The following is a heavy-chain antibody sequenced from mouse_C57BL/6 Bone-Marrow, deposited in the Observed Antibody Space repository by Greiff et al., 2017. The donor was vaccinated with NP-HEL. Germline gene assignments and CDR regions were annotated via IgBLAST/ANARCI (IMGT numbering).Heavy chain of an antibody. CDR3: ARLLSVDY. V-gene: IGHV1-61*01. D-gene: IGHD2-10*01. J-gene: IGHJ4*01. CDR1: GYTFTSYW. Sequence: QVQLQQPGAELVRPGSSVKLSCTASGYTFTSYWMDWVKQRPGQGLEWIGNIYPSDSATHYNHKFKDKSTLTVDKSSSTAYMQLSSLTSEDSAVYYGARLLSVDYWGQGTSVTVSS. CDR2: IYPSDSAT.